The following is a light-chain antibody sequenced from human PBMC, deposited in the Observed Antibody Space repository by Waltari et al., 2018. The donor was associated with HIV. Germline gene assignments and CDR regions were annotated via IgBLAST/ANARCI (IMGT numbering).Light chain of an antibody. Sequence: AIQLTQSPSSLSVSITDRVTITCRASQGIKSALAWYQPKPGQPPKLLIYAASRLQSGVPSRFTGSGSGTDFTLTISSLQPEDFATYYCQQFNSYPWTFGQGTKVEVK. CDR2: AAS. CDR3: QQFNSYPWT. V-gene: IGKV1-13*02. CDR1: QGIKSA. J-gene: IGKJ1*01.